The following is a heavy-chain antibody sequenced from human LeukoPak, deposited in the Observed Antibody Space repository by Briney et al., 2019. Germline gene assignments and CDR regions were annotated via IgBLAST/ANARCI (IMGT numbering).Heavy chain of an antibody. Sequence: PGGSLRLSCAASGFTFSSYSMNWVRQAPGKGLEWVSSISSSSSYIYYADSVKGRFTISRDNAKNSLYLQMNSPRAEDTAVYYCARDYGGNSGVYAFDIWGQGTMVTVSS. D-gene: IGHD4-23*01. V-gene: IGHV3-21*01. CDR3: ARDYGGNSGVYAFDI. CDR2: ISSSSSYI. CDR1: GFTFSSYS. J-gene: IGHJ3*02.